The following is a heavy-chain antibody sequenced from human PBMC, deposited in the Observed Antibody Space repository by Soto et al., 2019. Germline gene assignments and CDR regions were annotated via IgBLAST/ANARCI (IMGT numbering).Heavy chain of an antibody. V-gene: IGHV1-24*01. Sequence: GASVKVSCKVSGYTLTELSMHWVRQAPGKGLEWMGGFDPEDGETIYAQKFQGRVTMTEDTSTDTAYMELSSLRSEDTAVYYCATVTTSSSSLFYLDYWGQGTLVTVSS. CDR2: FDPEDGET. J-gene: IGHJ4*02. CDR3: ATVTTSSSSLFYLDY. CDR1: GYTLTELS. D-gene: IGHD6-6*01.